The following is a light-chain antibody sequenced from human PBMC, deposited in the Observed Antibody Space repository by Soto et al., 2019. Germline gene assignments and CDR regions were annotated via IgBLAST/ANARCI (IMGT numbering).Light chain of an antibody. CDR2: AAS. CDR1: QSISSY. J-gene: IGKJ2*01. Sequence: DIQMTQSPSSLSASVGDRVTITCRASQSISSYLNWYQQKPGKAPKLLIYAASSLQSGVPSRFSGSGSGTDFTLTISSRQPEDFETYYCQQSYGTPLYTLGQGTKREIK. CDR3: QQSYGTPLYT. V-gene: IGKV1-39*01.